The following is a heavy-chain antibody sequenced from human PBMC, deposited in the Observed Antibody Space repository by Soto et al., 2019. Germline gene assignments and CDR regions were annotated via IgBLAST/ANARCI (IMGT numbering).Heavy chain of an antibody. J-gene: IGHJ6*02. CDR3: ARDPRIAAAVDYYYYGMDV. Sequence: SETLSLTCAFSGGSISSSNWWSWVRQPPGKGLEWIGEIYHSGSTNYNPSLKSRVTISVDKSKNQFSLKLSSVTAADTAVYYCARDPRIAAAVDYYYYGMDVWGQGTTVTVSS. CDR1: GGSISSSNW. CDR2: IYHSGST. D-gene: IGHD6-13*01. V-gene: IGHV4-4*02.